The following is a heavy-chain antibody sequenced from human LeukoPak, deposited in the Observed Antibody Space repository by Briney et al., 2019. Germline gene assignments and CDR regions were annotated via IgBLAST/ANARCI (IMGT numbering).Heavy chain of an antibody. CDR3: VKDQGEYSSSWYYFDN. V-gene: IGHV3-64D*06. CDR2: ITSNGDST. J-gene: IGHJ4*02. D-gene: IGHD6-13*01. CDR1: GFIFSSYP. Sequence: GGSLRLSCSTSGFIFSSYPMHWVRQPPGKGLEYVSSITSNGDSTNYADSVKGRFTISRDNSKNTLSLHMSSLRAEDTAVYYCVKDQGEYSSSWYYFDNWGQGTLVTVSS.